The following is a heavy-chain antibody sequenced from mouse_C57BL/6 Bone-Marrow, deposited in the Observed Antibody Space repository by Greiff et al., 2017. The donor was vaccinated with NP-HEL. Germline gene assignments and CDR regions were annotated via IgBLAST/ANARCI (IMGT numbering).Heavy chain of an antibody. Sequence: QVQLQQSGAELARPGASVKLSCKASGYTFTSYGISWVKQRTGQGLEWIGEIYPRSGNTYYNEKFKGKATLTADKSSSTAYMELRSLTSEDSAVYFVARLVCYYGSSYVYWYFEVWGTGTTVTVSS. CDR2: IYPRSGNT. V-gene: IGHV1-81*01. CDR3: ARLVCYYGSSYVYWYFEV. J-gene: IGHJ1*03. D-gene: IGHD1-1*01. CDR1: GYTFTSYG.